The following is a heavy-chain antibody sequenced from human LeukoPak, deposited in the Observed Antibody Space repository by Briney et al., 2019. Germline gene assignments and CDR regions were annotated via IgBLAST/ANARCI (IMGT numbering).Heavy chain of an antibody. D-gene: IGHD6-13*01. CDR2: IYTSGST. CDR1: GGSISSYY. J-gene: IGHJ3*02. CDR3: ARVIAGRAAAGTYAFDI. V-gene: IGHV4-4*07. Sequence: SETLSLTCTVSGGSISSYYWSWLRQPAGKGLEWIGRIYTSGSTNYNPSLKSRVTMSVDTSKNQFSLKLSSVTAADTAVYYCARVIAGRAAAGTYAFDIWGQGTMVTVSS.